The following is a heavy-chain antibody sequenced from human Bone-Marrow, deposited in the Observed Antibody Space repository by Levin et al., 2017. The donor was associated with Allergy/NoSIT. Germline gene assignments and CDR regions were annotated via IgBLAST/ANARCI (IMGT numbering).Heavy chain of an antibody. D-gene: IGHD6-19*01. J-gene: IGHJ4*02. Sequence: SETLSLTCTVSGPSISSGYYYWDWIRQSPGRGLEWIGNVFQSGSTSSNPSLQSRVTISLDKSNNQFSLDLTSVTAADTAFYYCARSLAVAGNRFDFWGQGVLVTVSS. CDR1: GPSISSGYYY. V-gene: IGHV4-39*07. CDR3: ARSLAVAGNRFDF. CDR2: VFQSGST.